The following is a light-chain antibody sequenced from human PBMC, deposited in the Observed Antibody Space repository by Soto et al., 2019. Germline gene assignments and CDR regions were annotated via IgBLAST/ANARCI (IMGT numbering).Light chain of an antibody. J-gene: IGKJ1*01. CDR3: HQYGASPT. CDR1: QSLSSSY. CDR2: ATS. Sequence: EIVLTQSPGTLSLSPGERATLSCRASQSLSSSYLAWYQQKPGQAPRLLIYATSSRAAGIPDRFSGSGSGTDFTLIISRLEPEDFAVYYCHQYGASPTFGQGTKVEIK. V-gene: IGKV3-20*01.